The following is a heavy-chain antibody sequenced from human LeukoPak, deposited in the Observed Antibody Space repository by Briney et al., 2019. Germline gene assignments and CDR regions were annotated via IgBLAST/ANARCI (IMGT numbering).Heavy chain of an antibody. J-gene: IGHJ4*02. CDR3: ATTARYNWNYRY. D-gene: IGHD1-7*01. CDR1: GYTFTSNY. V-gene: IGHV1-2*02. Sequence: ASVKVSCKAFGYTFTSNYMHWVRQAPGQGLEWMGWINPNSGGTNYAQKFQGRVTMTRDTSISTAYMELSRLRSDDTAVYYCATTARYNWNYRYWGQGTPVTVSS. CDR2: INPNSGGT.